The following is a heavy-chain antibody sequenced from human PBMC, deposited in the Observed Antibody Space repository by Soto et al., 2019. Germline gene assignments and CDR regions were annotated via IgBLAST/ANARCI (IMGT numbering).Heavy chain of an antibody. CDR3: ARHHCSSTSCYVGGDAFDI. V-gene: IGHV5-10-1*01. Sequence: GESLKISCKGSGYSFTSYWISWVRQMPGKGLEWMGRIDPSDSYTNYSPSFQGHVTISADKSISTAYLQWSSLKASDTAMYYCARHHCSSTSCYVGGDAFDIWGQGTMVTVSS. J-gene: IGHJ3*02. D-gene: IGHD2-2*01. CDR1: GYSFTSYW. CDR2: IDPSDSYT.